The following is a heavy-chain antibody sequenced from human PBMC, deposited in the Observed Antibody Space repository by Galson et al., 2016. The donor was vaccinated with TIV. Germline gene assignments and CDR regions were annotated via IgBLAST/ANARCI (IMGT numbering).Heavy chain of an antibody. Sequence: TLSLTCTVSGDSISSGYYYWSWIRQHPGKGLEWIGYIFHSGNTYYNPSLKTRVTISVATSANHFSMKMSSVTAAGTAVYYCAAGGLCSNSDCYYGGFDYWCQGTLVAVSS. D-gene: IGHD3-10*01. J-gene: IGHJ4*02. CDR3: AAGGLCSNSDCYYGGFDY. V-gene: IGHV4-31*03. CDR1: GDSISSGYYY. CDR2: IFHSGNT.